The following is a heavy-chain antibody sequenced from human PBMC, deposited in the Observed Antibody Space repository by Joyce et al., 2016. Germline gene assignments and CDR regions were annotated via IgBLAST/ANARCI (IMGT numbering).Heavy chain of an antibody. J-gene: IGHJ4*02. CDR2: LYWRCST. CDR1: GGSMTGYY. V-gene: IGHV4-59*01. CDR3: AKDAVRSGLEDY. Sequence: QVQLQESGPGLVKTSETLSLTCTVSGGSMTGYYWSWIRQPPGKGLEWIGYLYWRCSTNYNPSLKSRVTISADASKNQFCLKLSSVTAADSAVYYCAKDAVRSGLEDYWGQGTLVTVSS. D-gene: IGHD2-2*01.